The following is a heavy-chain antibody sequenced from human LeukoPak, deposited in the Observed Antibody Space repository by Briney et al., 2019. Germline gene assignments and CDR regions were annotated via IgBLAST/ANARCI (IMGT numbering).Heavy chain of an antibody. Sequence: KASETLSLTCTVSGDSISSSPYYWGWVRQPPGKGLEWIGSIYYIGSTHYNPSLKSRVTISVDTSKNQFSPKLSSVTAADTAVYYCARVVGGSGSYYRTGCPTDWGQGTLVTVSS. J-gene: IGHJ4*02. D-gene: IGHD3-10*01. V-gene: IGHV4-39*07. CDR2: IYYIGST. CDR1: GDSISSSPYY. CDR3: ARVVGGSGSYYRTGCPTD.